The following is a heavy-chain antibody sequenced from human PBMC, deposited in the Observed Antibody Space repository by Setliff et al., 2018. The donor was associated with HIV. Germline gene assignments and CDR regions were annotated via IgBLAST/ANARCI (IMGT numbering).Heavy chain of an antibody. CDR3: ARASDPSHRMPPTNYYYYMDV. CDR2: IYPGDSDT. Sequence: ESLKISCKGSGYTFTNFWIGWVRQVPGKGLELMGIIYPGDSDTRYSPSFQGQVTISADKSISTAYLQWNSLKASDTAIYYCARASDPSHRMPPTNYYYYMDVWGKGTTVTVSS. V-gene: IGHV5-51*01. D-gene: IGHD2-2*01. J-gene: IGHJ6*03. CDR1: GYTFTNFW.